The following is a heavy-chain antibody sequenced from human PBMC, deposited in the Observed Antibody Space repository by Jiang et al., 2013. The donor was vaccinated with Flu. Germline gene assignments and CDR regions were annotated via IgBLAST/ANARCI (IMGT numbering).Heavy chain of an antibody. CDR1: GFTFDSYA. D-gene: IGHD1-26*01. CDR2: IGGRAVNI. CDR3: AKGKFGGSSLPFDT. Sequence: VQLLESGGGFVRPGGSRRLSCEASGFTFDSYAMSWVRQGPGKGLEWVSTIGGRAVNIYYADSVKGRFTISRDNSKNTLYLQMNSLRAEDTAVYYCAKGKFGGSSLPFDTWGQGDLVIVSS. V-gene: IGHV3-23*01. J-gene: IGHJ4*02.